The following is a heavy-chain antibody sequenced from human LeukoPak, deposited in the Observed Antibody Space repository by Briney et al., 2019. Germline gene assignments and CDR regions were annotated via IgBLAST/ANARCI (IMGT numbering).Heavy chain of an antibody. D-gene: IGHD6-13*01. CDR3: ARVLYSSSWRLSYYFDY. CDR2: MYYTGTT. V-gene: IGHV4-39*07. Sequence: SETLSLTCSVSGGSIRSLGYSWGWIRQPPGKGLEWIASMYYTGTTYYNPSLKSRVTISVDTSKNQFSLKLSSVTAADTAVYYCARVLYSSSWRLSYYFDYWGQGTLVTVSS. CDR1: GGSIRSLGYS. J-gene: IGHJ4*02.